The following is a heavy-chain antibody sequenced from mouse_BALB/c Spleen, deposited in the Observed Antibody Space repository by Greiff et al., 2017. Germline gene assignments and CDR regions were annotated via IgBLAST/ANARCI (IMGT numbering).Heavy chain of an antibody. CDR3: ASAHDGSFDD. D-gene: IGHD2-3*01. Sequence: EVKVVESGGGLVKPGGSLKLSCAASGFTFSDYYMYWVRQTPEKRLEWVATISDGGSYTYYPDSVKGRFTISRDNAKNNRYLQMSSLKSEDTAKYYCASAHDGSFDDWGQGTTLTVSS. CDR2: ISDGGSYT. V-gene: IGHV5-4*02. CDR1: GFTFSDYY. J-gene: IGHJ2*01.